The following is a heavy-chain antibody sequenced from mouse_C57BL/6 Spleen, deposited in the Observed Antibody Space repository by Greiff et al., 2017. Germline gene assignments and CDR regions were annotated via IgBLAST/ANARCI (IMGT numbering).Heavy chain of an antibody. J-gene: IGHJ2*01. D-gene: IGHD4-1*01. CDR3: ARNWEAYYFDY. CDR1: GFTFSSYA. Sequence: EVQVVESGGGLVKPGGSLKLSCAASGFTFSSYAMSWVRQTPEKRLEWVATISDGGSYTYYPDNVKGRFTISRDNAKNNLYLQMSHLKSEDTAMYYCARNWEAYYFDYWGQGTTLTVSS. CDR2: ISDGGSYT. V-gene: IGHV5-4*01.